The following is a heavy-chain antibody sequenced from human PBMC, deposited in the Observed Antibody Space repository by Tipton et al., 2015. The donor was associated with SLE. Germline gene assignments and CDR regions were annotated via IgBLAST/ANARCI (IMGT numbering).Heavy chain of an antibody. Sequence: TLSLTCTVSGGSINSGGYYWSWIRQHPGKGLEWIGYIYYSGSSYYNPSLKSRVTIEVDTSNNQFSLKLSSVTAADTAVYYCAGGQRYAGDYWGQGTLVTVSS. V-gene: IGHV4-31*03. CDR2: IYYSGSS. CDR1: GGSINSGGYY. J-gene: IGHJ4*02. D-gene: IGHD6-25*01. CDR3: AGGQRYAGDY.